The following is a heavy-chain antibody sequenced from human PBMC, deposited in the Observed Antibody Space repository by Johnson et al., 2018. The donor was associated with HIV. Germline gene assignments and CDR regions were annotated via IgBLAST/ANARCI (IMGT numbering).Heavy chain of an antibody. Sequence: VQLVESGGGLVQPGRSLRLSCSASGFTFGAYALSWFRQAPGKGLEWVGFIRSKAYGGTTEYAASAKGRFTISRDGSKNKLYLQMNSLGAEDTAVYYWTKDRRAEAGGAFGIWGQGTMGTVSS. CDR2: IRSKAYGGTT. CDR1: GFTFGAYA. D-gene: IGHD1-14*01. J-gene: IGHJ3*02. V-gene: IGHV3-49*01. CDR3: TKDRRAEAGGAFGI.